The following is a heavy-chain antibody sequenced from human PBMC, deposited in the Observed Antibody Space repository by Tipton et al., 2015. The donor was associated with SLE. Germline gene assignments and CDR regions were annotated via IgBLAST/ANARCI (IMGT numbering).Heavy chain of an antibody. CDR2: IHYSGST. CDR1: GYSISSGYY. J-gene: IGHJ6*02. CDR3: ARLGYKGRYDSSTGYFDFDAMDV. D-gene: IGHD3-9*01. Sequence: LRLSCTVSGYSISSGYYWGWIRQPPGKGLEWIGSIHYSGSTYYSPSLKSRGTLSLDTSKKQFSLNLTSVTAADTAVYYCARLGYKGRYDSSTGYFDFDAMDVWGQGSTVTVSS. V-gene: IGHV4-38-2*02.